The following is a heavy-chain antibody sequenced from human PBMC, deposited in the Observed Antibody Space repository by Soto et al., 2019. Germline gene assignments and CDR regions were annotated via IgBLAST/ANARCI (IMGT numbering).Heavy chain of an antibody. CDR1: GFNFRSYA. Sequence: EVQLLESGGNLVQPGGSLRLSCAASGFNFRSYAMSWVRQAPGKGLEWLSAISGSGTTTYFADSVKGRFNSSRDNAKTALYLHMPVLGAEDTGVYFWANDLAAMAVAGTGPFDFWGQGNLVTVSS. J-gene: IGHJ4*02. CDR2: ISGSGTTT. V-gene: IGHV3-23*01. CDR3: ANDLAAMAVAGTGPFDF. D-gene: IGHD6-19*01.